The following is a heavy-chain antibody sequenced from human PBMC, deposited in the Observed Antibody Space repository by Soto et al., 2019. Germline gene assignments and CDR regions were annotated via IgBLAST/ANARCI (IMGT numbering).Heavy chain of an antibody. V-gene: IGHV3-30-3*01. CDR3: AADPVAGPYYFDY. CDR2: ISYDGSNK. J-gene: IGHJ4*02. D-gene: IGHD6-19*01. Sequence: PGGSLRLSCAASGFTFSSYAMHWVRQAPGKGLEWVAVISYDGSNKYYADSVKGRFTISRDNSKNTLYLQMNSLRAEDTAVYYCAADPVAGPYYFDYWGQGTLVPVSS. CDR1: GFTFSSYA.